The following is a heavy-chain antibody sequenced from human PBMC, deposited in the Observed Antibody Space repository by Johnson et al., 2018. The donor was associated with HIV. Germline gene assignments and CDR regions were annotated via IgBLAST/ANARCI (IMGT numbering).Heavy chain of an antibody. Sequence: QVQLVESGGGVVQPGRSLRLSCAASGFTFSSYAMHWVRQAPGKGLEWVAVISYDGSNKYYADSVKGRFTISRDNSKNTLYLQMNSLRAEDTAVYYCAKDYYYDSSGYFLTCAFDIWGQGTMVTGSS. V-gene: IGHV3-30-3*01. CDR2: ISYDGSNK. CDR3: AKDYYYDSSGYFLTCAFDI. J-gene: IGHJ3*02. D-gene: IGHD3-22*01. CDR1: GFTFSSYA.